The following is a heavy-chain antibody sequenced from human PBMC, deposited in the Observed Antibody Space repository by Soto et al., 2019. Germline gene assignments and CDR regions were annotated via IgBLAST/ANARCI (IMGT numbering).Heavy chain of an antibody. J-gene: IGHJ6*02. CDR3: ARQWLRDYYYYYGMDV. CDR1: GFSLSTSGVG. V-gene: IGHV2-5*02. D-gene: IGHD5-12*01. CDR2: IYWDDDK. Sequence: QITLKESGPTLVKPTQTLTLTCTFSGFSLSTSGVGVGWIRQPPGKALEWLALIYWDDDKRYSPSLKSRLTITKDTSTNQVVLTMTNMDPVDTATYYCARQWLRDYYYYYGMDVWGQGTTVTVSS.